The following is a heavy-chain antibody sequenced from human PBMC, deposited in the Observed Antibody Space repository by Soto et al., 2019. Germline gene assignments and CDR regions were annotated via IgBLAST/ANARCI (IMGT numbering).Heavy chain of an antibody. J-gene: IGHJ6*02. D-gene: IGHD2-15*01. CDR2: IYPGDSDT. V-gene: IGHV5-51*01. CDR3: AKTSVVVAATSADYHYYGMDV. Sequence: GESLKISCNGSGYSFTSYWIGWVRQMPGKGLEWMGIIYPGDSDTRYSPSFQGQVTISADKSISTAYLQWSSLKASDTAMYYCAKTSVVVAATSADYHYYGMDVWGQGTTVTVSS. CDR1: GYSFTSYW.